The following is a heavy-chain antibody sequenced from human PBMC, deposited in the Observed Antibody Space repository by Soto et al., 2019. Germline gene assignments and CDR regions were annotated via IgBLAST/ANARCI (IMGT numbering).Heavy chain of an antibody. V-gene: IGHV4-4*08. CDR2: VYPGGRT. D-gene: IGHD6-19*01. CDR1: GGSISNYY. Sequence: QVQLQESGPGLVKPSETLSLTCTVSGGSISNYYWTWLRQPPGKGLEWIGYVYPGGRTHYNPSFTSRLSISVDTSKNPFSLKLSSVTAADTAVYYCATWASAWGYFDYWGQGTLVTVSS. J-gene: IGHJ4*02. CDR3: ATWASAWGYFDY.